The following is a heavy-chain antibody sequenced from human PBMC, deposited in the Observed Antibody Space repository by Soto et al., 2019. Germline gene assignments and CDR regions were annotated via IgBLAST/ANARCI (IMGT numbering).Heavy chain of an antibody. D-gene: IGHD1-26*01. Sequence: EVQLVESGGGLVRPGASLRLSCAASGFTFTSAWINWVRQAPGKGLEWAGRIKSKTDGGTVDYGAPVKGRFTISRDDSKNTAYLHMNSLRNEDTAVYYCTTAERGGSYYSDYWGQGTLVTVSS. CDR3: TTAERGGSYYSDY. V-gene: IGHV3-15*07. CDR1: GFTFTSAW. CDR2: IKSKTDGGTV. J-gene: IGHJ4*02.